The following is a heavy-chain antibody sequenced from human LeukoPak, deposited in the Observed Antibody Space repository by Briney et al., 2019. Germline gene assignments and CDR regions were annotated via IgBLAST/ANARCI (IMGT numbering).Heavy chain of an antibody. J-gene: IGHJ4*02. D-gene: IGHD2-2*01. V-gene: IGHV4-34*01. CDR2: INHSGST. CDR3: ARGGCSSTSCYDY. Sequence: PSETLSLTCAVYGGSFSGYYWSWIRQPPGKGLEWIGEINHSGSTNYNPSLKSRVTISVDTSKNQFSLKLSSVTAADTAVYYCARGGCSSTSCYDYWGQGTLVTVSS. CDR1: GGSFSGYY.